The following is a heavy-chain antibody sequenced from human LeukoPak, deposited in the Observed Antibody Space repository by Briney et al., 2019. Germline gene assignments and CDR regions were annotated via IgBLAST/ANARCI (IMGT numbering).Heavy chain of an antibody. D-gene: IGHD3-10*01. Sequence: GRSLRLSCAASGFTFSSYAMHWVRQAPGKGLEWVAVISYDGSKTYYADPVKGRSTISRDNSKDTLYLQMNSLRAEDTAVYYCARDTCSRSYGWWFDPWGQGTLVTVSS. CDR2: ISYDGSKT. V-gene: IGHV3-30-3*01. CDR3: ARDTCSRSYGWWFDP. CDR1: GFTFSSYA. J-gene: IGHJ5*02.